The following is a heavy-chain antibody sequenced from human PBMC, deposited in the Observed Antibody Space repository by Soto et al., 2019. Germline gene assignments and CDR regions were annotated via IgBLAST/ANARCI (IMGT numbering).Heavy chain of an antibody. CDR3: VKGEYYYDSSGYWGY. Sequence: GGSLRLSCSASGFTFSIYAMHWVRQAPGKGLEYVSSISINGGSTHYADSVKGRFTISRDNSKNTQYLQMSSLRADDTALYYCVKGEYYYDSSGYWGYWGQGTLVTVSS. CDR1: GFTFSIYA. J-gene: IGHJ4*02. V-gene: IGHV3-64D*06. CDR2: ISINGGST. D-gene: IGHD3-22*01.